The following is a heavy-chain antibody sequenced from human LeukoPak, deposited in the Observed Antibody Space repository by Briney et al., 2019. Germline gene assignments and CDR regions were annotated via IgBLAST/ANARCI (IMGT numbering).Heavy chain of an antibody. D-gene: IGHD1-1*01. J-gene: IGHJ4*02. Sequence: GGSLRLSCAASGFTFRDYVMTWVRQAPGKGLEWVSTINVGGRTDYADSVKGRFTISRDNSNNSVFLQMNSLRAEDTAVYYCARWNEGLDYWGQGTLVTVSS. CDR1: GFTFRDYV. CDR2: INVGGRT. V-gene: IGHV3-69-1*01. CDR3: ARWNEGLDY.